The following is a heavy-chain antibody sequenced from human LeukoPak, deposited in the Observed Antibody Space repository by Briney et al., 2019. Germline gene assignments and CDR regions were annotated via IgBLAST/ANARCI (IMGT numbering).Heavy chain of an antibody. CDR3: AHSSDLYDSSGSYPYYFDY. CDR2: IYWDDDK. D-gene: IGHD3-22*01. J-gene: IGHJ4*02. V-gene: IGHV2-5*02. Sequence: TGPTLVKPTQTLTLICTFSGFSLSTSGVGVAWIRQPPVKALEWLALIYWDDDKRYSPSLKSMLTITKDTSKNQVVLIMTNMDPVDTATYYCAHSSDLYDSSGSYPYYFDYWGQGTPVTVSS. CDR1: GFSLSTSGVG.